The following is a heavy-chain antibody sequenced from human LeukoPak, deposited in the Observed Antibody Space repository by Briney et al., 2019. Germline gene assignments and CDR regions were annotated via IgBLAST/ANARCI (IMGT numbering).Heavy chain of an antibody. Sequence: GRSLRLSCAASGFTFSSYAMHWVRQAPGKGLEWVAVISYDGSNKYYADSVKGRFTISRDNSKNTLYLQMNSLRAEDTAVYYCAREGLYSDILTGYYDYWGQGTLVTVSS. CDR1: GFTFSSYA. V-gene: IGHV3-30-3*01. D-gene: IGHD3-9*01. J-gene: IGHJ4*02. CDR2: ISYDGSNK. CDR3: AREGLYSDILTGYYDY.